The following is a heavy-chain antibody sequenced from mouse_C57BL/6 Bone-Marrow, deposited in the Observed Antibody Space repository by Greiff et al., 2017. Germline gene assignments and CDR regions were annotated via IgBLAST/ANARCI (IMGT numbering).Heavy chain of an antibody. J-gene: IGHJ1*03. Sequence: VQLQQSGPVLVKPGASVKMSCKASGYTFTDYYMNWVKQSHGKSLEWIGVINPSNGGTSYNQKFKGKATLTVDKSSSTAYMELNSLTSEDSAVYYCARSYGSSYVLYFDVWGTGTTVTVSS. D-gene: IGHD1-1*01. CDR3: ARSYGSSYVLYFDV. CDR1: GYTFTDYY. CDR2: INPSNGGT. V-gene: IGHV1-19*01.